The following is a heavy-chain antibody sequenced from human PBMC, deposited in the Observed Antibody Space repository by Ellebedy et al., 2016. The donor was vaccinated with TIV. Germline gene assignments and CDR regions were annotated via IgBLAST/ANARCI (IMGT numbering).Heavy chain of an antibody. Sequence: GESLKISCQGSEYTFSDYWIAWVRQAPGKGLEWVGIIYPTDSETRYSPSFQGQVTISVDKSISTAYLQWSSLKASDTAMYYCATLNGSYYYDSSGYFGFSNWNFDLWGRGTLLTVSS. D-gene: IGHD3-22*01. CDR1: EYTFSDYW. CDR2: IYPTDSET. CDR3: ATLNGSYYYDSSGYFGFSNWNFDL. J-gene: IGHJ2*01. V-gene: IGHV5-51*01.